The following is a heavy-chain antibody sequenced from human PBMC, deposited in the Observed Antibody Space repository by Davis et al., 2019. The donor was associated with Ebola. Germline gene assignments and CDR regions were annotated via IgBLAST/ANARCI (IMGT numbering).Heavy chain of an antibody. CDR2: TYYSSKWYN. CDR1: GDRVSTKGTA. D-gene: IGHD5-12*01. CDR3: ARGWLRSAFDQ. J-gene: IGHJ4*02. Sequence: HSQTLSLTCAISGDRVSTKGTAWNWIRQSPSRGLEWLGRTYYSSKWYNESALSVKSRITISADTAKNQLSLHLNSVTPEDTAVYYCARGWLRSAFDQWGQGTLVTVSS. V-gene: IGHV6-1*01.